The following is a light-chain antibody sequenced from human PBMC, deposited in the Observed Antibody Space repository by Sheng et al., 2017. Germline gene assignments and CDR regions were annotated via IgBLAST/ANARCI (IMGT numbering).Light chain of an antibody. Sequence: EIVLTQSPGTLSLSPGERATLSCRASQSVSSSYLAWYQQKPGQAPRLLMYGASARATGIPARFSGSGSGTDFTLTISRLEPEDFAVYYCQQYGSSPMYTFGQGTKLEIK. CDR1: QSVSSSY. V-gene: IGKV3-20*01. J-gene: IGKJ2*01. CDR2: GAS. CDR3: QQYGSSPMYT.